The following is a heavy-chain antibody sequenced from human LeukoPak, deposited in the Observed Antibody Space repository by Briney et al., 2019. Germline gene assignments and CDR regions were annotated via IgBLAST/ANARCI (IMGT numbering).Heavy chain of an antibody. CDR1: GFTFTTYA. J-gene: IGHJ4*02. Sequence: GGSLRLSCAASGFTFTTYAMSWVRQAPGQGLEWISTISDSGDSTFYADSVKGRFTISRDNSKNTLYVQMNSLRAEDTAVYYCAKSHSVGYRGYFDYWGQGTLVTVSS. V-gene: IGHV3-23*01. CDR3: AKSHSVGYRGYFDY. D-gene: IGHD5-12*01. CDR2: ISDSGDST.